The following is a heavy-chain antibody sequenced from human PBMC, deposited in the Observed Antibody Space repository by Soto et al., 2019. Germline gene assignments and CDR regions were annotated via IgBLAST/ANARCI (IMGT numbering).Heavy chain of an antibody. D-gene: IGHD5-12*01. CDR2: IYSGGST. V-gene: IGHV3-53*01. CDR1: GFTVSSNY. J-gene: IGHJ4*02. Sequence: GGSLRLSCAASGFTVSSNYMSWVRQAPGKGLEWVSVIYSGGSTYYADSVKGRFTISRDNSKDTLYLQMNSLRAEDTAVYYCARDSEMATDYWGQGTLVTVSS. CDR3: ARDSEMATDY.